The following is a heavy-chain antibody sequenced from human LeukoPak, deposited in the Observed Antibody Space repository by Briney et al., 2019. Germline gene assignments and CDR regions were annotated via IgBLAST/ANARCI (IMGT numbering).Heavy chain of an antibody. Sequence: SQTLSLTCTVSGGSISSGSYYWSWIRQPPGKGLEWIGSIYYSGSTYYNPSLKSRVTISVDTSKNQFSLKLSSVTAADTAVYYCARLNIVATGHFDYWGQGTLVTVSS. CDR1: GGSISSGSYY. V-gene: IGHV4-39*01. CDR2: IYYSGST. CDR3: ARLNIVATGHFDY. J-gene: IGHJ4*02. D-gene: IGHD5-12*01.